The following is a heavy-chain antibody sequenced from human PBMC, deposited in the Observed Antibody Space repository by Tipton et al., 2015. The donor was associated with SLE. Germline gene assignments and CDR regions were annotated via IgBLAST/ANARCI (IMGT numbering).Heavy chain of an antibody. J-gene: IGHJ6*03. CDR3: ARDRYSNYNYMDV. V-gene: IGHV4-34*01. D-gene: IGHD4-11*01. CDR2: INHGGST. CDR1: GGSFSGYY. Sequence: TLSLTCAVYGGSFSGYYWSWIRQPPGKGLEWIGEINHGGSTNYNPSLKSRVTISVDTSKNQFSLKLSSVTAADTAVYYCARDRYSNYNYMDVWGKGTTVTVSS.